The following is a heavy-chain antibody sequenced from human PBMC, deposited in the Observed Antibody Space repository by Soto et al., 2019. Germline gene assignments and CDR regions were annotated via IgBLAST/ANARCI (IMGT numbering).Heavy chain of an antibody. Sequence: EVQLLESGGDLVQPGGSLRLSCAASGFIFSSYGMSWVRQAPGKGLEWVSAMTGSGGVTYYADSVKGRFTISRDNSKNTLYLQMNSLRADDTAVYYCAKRGGTSGYSPWDYWGQGILVTVSS. CDR3: AKRGGTSGYSPWDY. J-gene: IGHJ4*02. CDR1: GFIFSSYG. D-gene: IGHD3-22*01. V-gene: IGHV3-23*01. CDR2: MTGSGGVT.